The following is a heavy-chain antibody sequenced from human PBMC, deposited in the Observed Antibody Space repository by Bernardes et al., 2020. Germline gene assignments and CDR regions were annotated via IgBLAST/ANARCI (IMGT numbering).Heavy chain of an antibody. D-gene: IGHD6-6*01. CDR1: GFTFSDYY. V-gene: IGHV3-11*06. CDR2: ISNSGGRYT. Sequence: GSLSLSCAASGFTFSDYYMNWIRPAPGKGLEWISYISNSGGRYTSYADSVKGRFTVSRDNAKNSLYLQMNSLRAEDTAVYYCARESRYSSSSFILDHWGQGTLVTVST. CDR3: ARESRYSSSSFILDH. J-gene: IGHJ4*02.